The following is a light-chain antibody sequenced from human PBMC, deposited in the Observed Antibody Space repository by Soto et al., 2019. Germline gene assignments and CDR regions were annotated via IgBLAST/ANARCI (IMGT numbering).Light chain of an antibody. J-gene: IGLJ2*01. CDR3: AAWDDSLNGVV. V-gene: IGLV1-44*01. CDR2: SNN. CDR1: SSNIGSNT. Sequence: SVLTQPPSASGTPGQRVTISCSGSSSNIGSNTVNWYQQLPGTAPKLLIYSNNQRPSGVPDRFSASKSGASASLAISGLQSEDEADYYCAAWDDSLNGVVFGGGTKVTVL.